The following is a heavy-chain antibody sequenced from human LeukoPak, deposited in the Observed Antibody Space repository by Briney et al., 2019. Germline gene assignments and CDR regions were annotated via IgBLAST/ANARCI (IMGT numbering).Heavy chain of an antibody. J-gene: IGHJ2*01. V-gene: IGHV4-59*01. Sequence: SETLSLTCTVSGGSITNYYWSWIRQSPGKGLEWIGYIYYSGSTNYNPSLKSRVTISVDTSNNQCSLKLSSVTAADTAVYYCARSTPPRYRYFDLWGRGTLVTVSS. CDR3: ARSTPPRYRYFDL. CDR1: GGSITNYY. D-gene: IGHD5/OR15-5a*01. CDR2: IYYSGST.